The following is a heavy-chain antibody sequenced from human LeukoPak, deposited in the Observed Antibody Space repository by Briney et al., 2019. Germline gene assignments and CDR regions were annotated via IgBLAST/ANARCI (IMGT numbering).Heavy chain of an antibody. CDR1: GYTFSGYY. D-gene: IGHD3-3*02. J-gene: IGHJ4*02. CDR3: ARVHISGDYYWAY. CDR2: VSPTNGVT. V-gene: IGHV1-2*02. Sequence: ASVKVSCKASGYTFSGYYLHWLRQAPGQGLEWMGWVSPTNGVTSYTQKFQGRVTMTWDRSISTAYMELSGLRSDDTAVYYCARVHISGDYYWAYWGQGTLVTVSS.